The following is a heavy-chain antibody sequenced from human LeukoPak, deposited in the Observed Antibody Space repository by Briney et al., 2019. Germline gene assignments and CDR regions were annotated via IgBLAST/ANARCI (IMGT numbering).Heavy chain of an antibody. Sequence: WASVKVSCKASGYTFTSYAMHWVRQAPGQRLEWMGWINAGNGNTKYSQKFQGRVTITRDTSASTAYMELSSLRSEDTAAYYCARGPRSTKNWFDPWGQGTLVTVSS. J-gene: IGHJ5*02. CDR1: GYTFTSYA. V-gene: IGHV1-3*01. CDR2: INAGNGNT. CDR3: ARGPRSTKNWFDP. D-gene: IGHD2-2*01.